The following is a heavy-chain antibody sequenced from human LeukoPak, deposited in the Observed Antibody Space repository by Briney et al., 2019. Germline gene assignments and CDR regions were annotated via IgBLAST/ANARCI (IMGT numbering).Heavy chain of an antibody. CDR3: ARDHTVTGFDP. Sequence: SETLSLTCTVSGYSISSGYYWGWIRQPPGKGLEWIGSIYHSGSTYYNPSLKSRVTISVDTSKNQFSLKLSSVTAADTAVYYCARDHTVTGFDPWGQGTLVTVSS. CDR1: GYSISSGYY. CDR2: IYHSGST. J-gene: IGHJ5*02. V-gene: IGHV4-38-2*02. D-gene: IGHD4-17*01.